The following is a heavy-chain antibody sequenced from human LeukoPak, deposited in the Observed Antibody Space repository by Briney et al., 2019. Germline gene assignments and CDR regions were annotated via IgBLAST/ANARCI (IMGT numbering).Heavy chain of an antibody. CDR1: GGSISSYY. CDR3: ARGDGVVDY. Sequence: AETLSLTCTVSGGSISSYYWSWIRQPPGKGLEWIGYIYYSGSTYYNPSLKSRVTISVDTSKNQFFLKLSSVTAADTAVYYCARGDGVVDYWGQGTLVTVSS. V-gene: IGHV4-59*12. J-gene: IGHJ4*02. CDR2: IYYSGST. D-gene: IGHD4-17*01.